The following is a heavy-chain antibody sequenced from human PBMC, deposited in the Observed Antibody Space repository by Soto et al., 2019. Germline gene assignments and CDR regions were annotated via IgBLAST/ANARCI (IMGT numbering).Heavy chain of an antibody. CDR1: GDSISTVDYF. CDR3: ARGRYCLTGRCFPNWFDS. V-gene: IGHV4-30-4*01. D-gene: IGHD2-15*01. J-gene: IGHJ5*01. CDR2: IYKSTTT. Sequence: SETLSLTCSVSGDSISTVDYFWAWIRQPPGQALEYIGYIYKSTTTYYNPSFESRVAISLDTSKSQFSLTVTSVTAADTAVYFCARGRYCLTGRCFPNWFDSWGQGTLFTVSS.